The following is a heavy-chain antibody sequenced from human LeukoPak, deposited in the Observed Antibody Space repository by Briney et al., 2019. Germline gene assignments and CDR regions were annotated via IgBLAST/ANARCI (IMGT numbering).Heavy chain of an antibody. J-gene: IGHJ6*02. CDR3: ARDPTLWSGCDMDL. D-gene: IGHD5-18*01. CDR2: IDPNSGDT. CDR1: VYSFTAHY. V-gene: IGHV1-2*04. Sequence: ASVKVSCKASVYSFTAHYFHWVRQAPGQGLEWMGWIDPNSGDTNYAQKFQGWVTMTRDTSISTIYVELTRLKSNDTAVYYCARDPTLWSGCDMDLWGQGTTVTVSS.